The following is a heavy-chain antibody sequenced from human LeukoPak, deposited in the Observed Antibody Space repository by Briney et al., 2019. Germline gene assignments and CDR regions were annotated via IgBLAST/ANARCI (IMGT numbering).Heavy chain of an antibody. CDR1: GFTFSSYA. CDR3: ARVEYGP. J-gene: IGHJ5*02. CDR2: ISYDGSNK. D-gene: IGHD1-1*01. V-gene: IGHV3-30-3*01. Sequence: PGGSLRLSCAASGFTFSSYAMHWVRQAPGKGLEWVAVISYDGSNKYYADSVKGRFTISRDNSKNTLYLQMNSLRAEDTAVYCCARVEYGPWGQGTPVTVSS.